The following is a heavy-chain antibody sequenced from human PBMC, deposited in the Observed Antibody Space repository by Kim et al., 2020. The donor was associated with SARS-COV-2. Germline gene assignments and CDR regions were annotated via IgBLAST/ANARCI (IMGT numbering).Heavy chain of an antibody. CDR2: ISGSGSGT. CDR3: AKEVAVAGTPYFDY. CDR1: GFTFRSYA. D-gene: IGHD6-19*01. Sequence: GGSLRLSCAASGFTFRSYAMSWVRQAPGKGLEWVSAISGSGSGTYYADSVKGRFTISRDNSKNTLYLQMNSLRAEDTAVYYCAKEVAVAGTPYFDYWGQGILVTVSS. J-gene: IGHJ4*02. V-gene: IGHV3-23*01.